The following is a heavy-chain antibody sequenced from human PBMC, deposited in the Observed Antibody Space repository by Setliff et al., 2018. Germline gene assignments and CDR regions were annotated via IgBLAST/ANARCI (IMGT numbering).Heavy chain of an antibody. J-gene: IGHJ6*02. D-gene: IGHD6-19*01. V-gene: IGHV4-4*02. Sequence: SETLSLTCAVSGGSISSSNWWSWVRQPPGKGLEWIGEIYHSGSTNYNPSLKSRVTMSVDKSKNQFSLKLSSVTAADTAVYYCARVSQYSSGWYYYYYYGMDVWGQGTTVTVSS. CDR2: IYHSGST. CDR3: ARVSQYSSGWYYYYYYGMDV. CDR1: GGSISSSNW.